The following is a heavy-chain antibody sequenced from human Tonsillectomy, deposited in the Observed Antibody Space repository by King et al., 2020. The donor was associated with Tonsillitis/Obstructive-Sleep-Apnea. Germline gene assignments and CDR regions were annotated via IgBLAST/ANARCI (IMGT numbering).Heavy chain of an antibody. CDR1: GFTVSSNY. CDR3: ARDKAITMVQGVIPYYYYYMDV. CDR2: IYSGGST. V-gene: IGHV3-66*01. J-gene: IGHJ6*03. D-gene: IGHD3-10*01. Sequence: QLVQSGGGLVQPGGSLRLSCAASGFTVSSNYMSWVRQAPGKGLEWVSVIYSGGSTYYADSVKGRFTISRDNSKNTLYLQMNSLRAEDTAVYYCARDKAITMVQGVIPYYYYYMDVWGKGTTVTVSS.